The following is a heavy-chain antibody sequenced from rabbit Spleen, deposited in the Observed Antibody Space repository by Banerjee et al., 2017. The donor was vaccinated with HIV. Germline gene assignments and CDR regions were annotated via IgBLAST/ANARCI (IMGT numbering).Heavy chain of an antibody. Sequence: QEQLVESGGGLIQPGGSLKVSCKASGFDFSNYGVSWVRQAPGKGLEWIGYIDLVFGSKYYATWVNGRFTISSHNAQNTVDLQMNSLTAADTATYFCVRGASSSGYYSLWCQGTLVTVS. CDR3: VRGASSSGYYSL. V-gene: IGHV1S47*01. J-gene: IGHJ4*01. D-gene: IGHD1-1*01. CDR1: GFDFSNYG. CDR2: IDLVFGSK.